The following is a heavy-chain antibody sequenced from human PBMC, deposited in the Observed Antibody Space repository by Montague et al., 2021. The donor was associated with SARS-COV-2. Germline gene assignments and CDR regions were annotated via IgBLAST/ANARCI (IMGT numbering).Heavy chain of an antibody. CDR3: ARVGRGSSWYEVAFDI. Sequence: SETLSLTCTVSGGSISRYSWTWIRQPPVKGLEWIGYIYNSGSTNXNPSLTSRVTISVDTSKNQFSLKLSSVAAADTAVYYCARVGRGSSWYEVAFDIWGQGTMVTVSS. CDR1: GGSISRYS. CDR2: IYNSGST. D-gene: IGHD6-13*01. J-gene: IGHJ3*02. V-gene: IGHV4-59*01.